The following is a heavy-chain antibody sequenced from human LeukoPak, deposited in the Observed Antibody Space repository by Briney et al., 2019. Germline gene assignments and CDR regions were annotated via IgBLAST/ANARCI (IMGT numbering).Heavy chain of an antibody. V-gene: IGHV4-34*01. CDR1: GGSFSGYY. Sequence: SETLSLTCAVYGGSFSGYYWSWIRQPPGKGLEWIGEINHSGSTNYNPSLKSRVTISVDTSKNQFSLKLSSVTAADTAVYYCARRRIAVAGHLDYWGQGTLVTVSS. CDR2: INHSGST. CDR3: ARRRIAVAGHLDY. D-gene: IGHD6-19*01. J-gene: IGHJ4*02.